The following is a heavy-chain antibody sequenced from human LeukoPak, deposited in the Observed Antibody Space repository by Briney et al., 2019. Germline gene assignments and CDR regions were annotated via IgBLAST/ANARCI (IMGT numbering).Heavy chain of an antibody. D-gene: IGHD6-19*01. CDR2: IHYSGST. Sequence: SETLSPTFTVPGGSITITNYYWGWIRQPPGKGLECIGNIHYSGSTYYNPSLKSRVTISVDTSKNQFSLKLSSVSAADTAVYYCARHSTGWSFDYWGQGTLVTVSS. J-gene: IGHJ4*02. CDR3: ARHSTGWSFDY. V-gene: IGHV4-39*01. CDR1: GGSITITNYY.